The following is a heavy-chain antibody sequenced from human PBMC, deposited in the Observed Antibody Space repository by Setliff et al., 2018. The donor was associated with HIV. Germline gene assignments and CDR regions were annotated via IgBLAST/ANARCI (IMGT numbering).Heavy chain of an antibody. D-gene: IGHD1-20*01. CDR2: VYISGST. CDR3: ARDFGDNSGWDL. J-gene: IGHJ5*02. Sequence: SETLSLTCTVSGGSISSDYWSWIRQPAGKGLEWIGRVYISGSTNYSPSLRSRVTMSVDTSKNQVSLKLSSVTAADTAVYYCARDFGDNSGWDLWGQGMLVTVSS. V-gene: IGHV4-4*07. CDR1: GGSISSDY.